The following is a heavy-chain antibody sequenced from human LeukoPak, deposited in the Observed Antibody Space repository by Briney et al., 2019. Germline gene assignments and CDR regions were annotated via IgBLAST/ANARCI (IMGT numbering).Heavy chain of an antibody. CDR2: IIPIFGTA. V-gene: IGHV1-69*01. CDR1: GGTFSSYA. J-gene: IGHJ4*02. CDR3: ASQYCSGGSCYHRFDY. D-gene: IGHD2-15*01. Sequence: ASVKVSCKASGGTFSSYAIIWVRQAPGQGLEWMGGIIPIFGTANYAQKFQGRVTITADESTSTAYMELSSLRSEDTAVYYCASQYCSGGSCYHRFDYWGQGTLVTVSS.